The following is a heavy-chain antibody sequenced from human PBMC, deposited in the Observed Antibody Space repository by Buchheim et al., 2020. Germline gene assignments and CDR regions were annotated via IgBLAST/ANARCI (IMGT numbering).Heavy chain of an antibody. J-gene: IGHJ4*02. V-gene: IGHV3-33*01. CDR1: GFTFSSYG. D-gene: IGHD3-3*01. Sequence: QVQLVESGGGVVQPGRSLRLSCAASGFTFSSYGMHWVRQAPGKGLEWVAVIWYDGSNKYYADSVKGRFTISRDNSKNTLYLQMNSLRAEDTAVYYCARLSDFWSGYPDDYWGQGTL. CDR3: ARLSDFWSGYPDDY. CDR2: IWYDGSNK.